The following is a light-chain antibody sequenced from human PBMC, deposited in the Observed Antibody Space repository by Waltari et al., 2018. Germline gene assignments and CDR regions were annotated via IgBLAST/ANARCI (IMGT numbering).Light chain of an antibody. V-gene: IGLV2-23*02. CDR1: NSDVGNYNL. CDR2: EVI. CDR3: CSYAGSGTYV. J-gene: IGLJ1*01. Sequence: QSALTQPASVSGTPGQSITISCTGTNSDVGNYNLVSWYQHHPGEAPKLMICEVIKRPPGVSNRFCGSKSGNTASLTISGLQAEDEADYYCCSYAGSGTYVFGTGTKVTVL.